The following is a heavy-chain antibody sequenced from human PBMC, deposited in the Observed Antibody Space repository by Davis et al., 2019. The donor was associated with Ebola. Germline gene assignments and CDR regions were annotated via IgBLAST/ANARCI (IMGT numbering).Heavy chain of an antibody. CDR2: IIPIFGTA. V-gene: IGHV1-69*13. Sequence: SVKVSCKASGYTFTSYDINWVRQAPGQGLEWMGGIIPIFGTANYAQKFQGRVTITADESTSTAYMELSSLRSEDTAVYYCARGGYGDYYYYGMDVWGQGTTVTVSS. D-gene: IGHD4-17*01. J-gene: IGHJ6*02. CDR1: GYTFTSYD. CDR3: ARGGYGDYYYYGMDV.